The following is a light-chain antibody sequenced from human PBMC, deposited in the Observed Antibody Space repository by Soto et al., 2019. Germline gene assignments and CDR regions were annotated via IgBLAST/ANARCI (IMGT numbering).Light chain of an antibody. Sequence: DIQMTQSPSTLSASIGDRVTITCRASQTINNWLAWYQQKPGKAPNLLIYHASNLETGVPSRFSGSAFGTEFTLTISSLQPDDFATCYCQHCYSYPWTFGQGTKVEIK. J-gene: IGKJ1*01. V-gene: IGKV1-5*01. CDR1: QTINNW. CDR2: HAS. CDR3: QHCYSYPWT.